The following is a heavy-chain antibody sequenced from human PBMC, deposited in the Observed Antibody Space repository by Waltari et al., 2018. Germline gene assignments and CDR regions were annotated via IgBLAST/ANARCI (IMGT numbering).Heavy chain of an antibody. CDR1: GGSFSGYY. CDR2: INHSGRT. Sequence: QVQLQQWGAGLLKPSETLSLTCAVYGGSFSGYYWSWIRQPPGKGLEWIGEINHSGRTNYNPSLKSRVTISVDTSKNQFSLKLSSVTAADTAVYYCARHRRNIVVVVAATLGFDPWGQGTLVTVSS. D-gene: IGHD2-15*01. V-gene: IGHV4-34*01. CDR3: ARHRRNIVVVVAATLGFDP. J-gene: IGHJ5*02.